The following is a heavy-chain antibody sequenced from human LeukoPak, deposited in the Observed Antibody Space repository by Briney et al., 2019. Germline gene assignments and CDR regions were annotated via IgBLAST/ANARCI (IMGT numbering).Heavy chain of an antibody. CDR2: IIPIFGTA. D-gene: IGHD6-13*01. CDR1: GGTFSSYA. CDR3: ARWIAAAGYNWFDP. Sequence: ASVKVSCKASGGTFSSYAISWVRQAPGQGLEWMGGIIPIFGTANYAQKFQGRVTITTDESTSTAYMEPSSLRSEDTAVYYCARWIAAAGYNWFDPWGQGTLVTVSS. J-gene: IGHJ5*02. V-gene: IGHV1-69*05.